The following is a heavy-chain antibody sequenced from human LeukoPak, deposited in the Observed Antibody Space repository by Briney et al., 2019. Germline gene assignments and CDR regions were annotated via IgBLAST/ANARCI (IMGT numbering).Heavy chain of an antibody. CDR2: ISYDGSNK. J-gene: IGHJ4*02. CDR3: ARVDCSSTSCLKFDY. Sequence: GGSLRLSCAASGFNFTNYVMHWVRQAPGKGLEWVAVISYDGSNKYYADSVKGRFTISRDNSKNTLYLQMNSLRAEDTAVYYCARVDCSSTSCLKFDYWGQGTLVTVSS. D-gene: IGHD2-2*01. V-gene: IGHV3-30*19. CDR1: GFNFTNYV.